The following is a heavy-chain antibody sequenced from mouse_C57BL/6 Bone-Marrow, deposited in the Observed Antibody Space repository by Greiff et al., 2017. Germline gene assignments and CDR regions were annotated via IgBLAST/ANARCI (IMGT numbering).Heavy chain of an antibody. J-gene: IGHJ2*01. CDR1: GYTFTSYW. V-gene: IGHV1-64*01. CDR3: ARITTVVASFDY. Sequence: QVQLQQPGPELVKPGASVKLSCKASGYTFTSYWMHWVKQRPGQGLEWIGMIHPNSGSTNYNEKFKSKATLTVDKSSSTAYMQLSSLTSEDSAVYYCARITTVVASFDYWGQGTTLTVSS. CDR2: IHPNSGST. D-gene: IGHD1-1*01.